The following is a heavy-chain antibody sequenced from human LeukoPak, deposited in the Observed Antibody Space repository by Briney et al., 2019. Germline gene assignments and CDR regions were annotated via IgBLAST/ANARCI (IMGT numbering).Heavy chain of an antibody. CDR1: GGSISSGSYY. J-gene: IGHJ4*02. Sequence: SETLSLTCTVSGGSISSGSYYWSWIRQPAGKGLEWIGRIYTSGSTNYNPSLKSRATISVDTSKNQFSLKLSSVTAADTAVYYCARDVSSGLFAYWGQGTLVTVSS. CDR2: IYTSGST. CDR3: ARDVSSGLFAY. D-gene: IGHD6-19*01. V-gene: IGHV4-61*02.